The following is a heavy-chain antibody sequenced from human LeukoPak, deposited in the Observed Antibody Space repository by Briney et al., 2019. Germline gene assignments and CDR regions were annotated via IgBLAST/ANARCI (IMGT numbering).Heavy chain of an antibody. D-gene: IGHD4/OR15-4a*01. Sequence: PSETLSLTCAAYGGSFSSYPWTWIRQPPGKGLEWIGQIIHSGSTKYNPSLNGRVTMSVDTSKNQFSLKLTSVTAADTAVYYCARGAPGYSGQGTLVTVSS. CDR1: GGSFSSYP. V-gene: IGHV4-34*12. J-gene: IGHJ4*02. CDR2: IIHSGST. CDR3: ARGAPGY.